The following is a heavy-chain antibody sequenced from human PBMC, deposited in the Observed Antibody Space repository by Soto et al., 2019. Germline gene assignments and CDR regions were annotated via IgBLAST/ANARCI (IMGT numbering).Heavy chain of an antibody. CDR1: GFTFRSYG. CDR2: ISYDGSNK. Sequence: QVQLVESGGGVVQPGRSLRLSCAASGFTFRSYGMHWVRQAPGKGLEWVAVISYDGSNKFYADSVKGRFTISRDNSKNTLYLQVNSLRAEDTAMYYCAKDYGSGSTMGDFWGQGTLVTVSS. V-gene: IGHV3-30*18. CDR3: AKDYGSGSTMGDF. D-gene: IGHD6-19*01. J-gene: IGHJ4*02.